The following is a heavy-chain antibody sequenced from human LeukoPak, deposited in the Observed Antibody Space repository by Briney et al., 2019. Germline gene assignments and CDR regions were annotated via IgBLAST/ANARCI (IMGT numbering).Heavy chain of an antibody. D-gene: IGHD2-2*01. CDR2: INHSGST. CDR3: ARDQDIVVVPAAMHYYYGMDV. V-gene: IGHV4-34*01. Sequence: PSETLSLTCAVYGGSFSGYYWSWIRQPPGKGLEWIGEINHSGSTNYNPSLKSRVIISVDTSKNQFSLKLSSVTAADTAVYYCARDQDIVVVPAAMHYYYGMDVWGQGTTVTVSS. CDR1: GGSFSGYY. J-gene: IGHJ6*02.